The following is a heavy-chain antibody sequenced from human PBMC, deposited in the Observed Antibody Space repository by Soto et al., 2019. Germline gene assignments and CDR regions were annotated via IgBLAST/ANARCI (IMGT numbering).Heavy chain of an antibody. Sequence: QVQLGQSGAEVKKPGSSVKVSCKASAGTFSSYTISWVRQAPGQGLEWMGRIIPILGIAKYAQKFQGRVTITADKSTSTAYMELSSLRSEDTAVYYCARGLHYDSVSLDDYWGQGTLVTVSS. CDR3: ARGLHYDSVSLDDY. CDR1: AGTFSSYT. J-gene: IGHJ4*02. V-gene: IGHV1-69*02. D-gene: IGHD3-22*01. CDR2: IIPILGIA.